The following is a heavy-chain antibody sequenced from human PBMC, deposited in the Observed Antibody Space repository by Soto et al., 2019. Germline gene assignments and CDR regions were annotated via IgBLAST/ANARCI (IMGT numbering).Heavy chain of an antibody. D-gene: IGHD3-16*01. CDR1: GYTFTGYY. J-gene: IGHJ6*02. V-gene: IGHV1-2*04. CDR3: ARVWGPGAAYGMDV. Sequence: ASVKVSCKASGYTFTGYYMHWVRQAPGQGLAWMGWINPNSGGTNYAQKFQGWVTMTRDTSISTAYMELSRLRSDDTAAYYCARVWGPGAAYGMDVWGQGTTVTVSS. CDR2: INPNSGGT.